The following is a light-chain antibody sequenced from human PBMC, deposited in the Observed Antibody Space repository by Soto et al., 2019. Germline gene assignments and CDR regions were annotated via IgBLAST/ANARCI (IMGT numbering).Light chain of an antibody. CDR3: QQYDDYPLT. V-gene: IGKV1-5*01. Sequence: DIQMTQSPSTLSASVGDRVTITCRASQSIKSWLAWYQRKPGTAPKLLIYDASTLESGVPSRFSGSGSGTEFTLTISSLQPDDFATFYCQQYDDYPLTFGGGTKVEIK. CDR2: DAS. CDR1: QSIKSW. J-gene: IGKJ4*01.